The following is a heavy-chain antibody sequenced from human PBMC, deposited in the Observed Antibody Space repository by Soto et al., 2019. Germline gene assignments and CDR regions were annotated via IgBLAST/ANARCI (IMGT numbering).Heavy chain of an antibody. CDR2: IYYSGST. CDR1: GGSISSGGYY. D-gene: IGHD3-16*02. J-gene: IGHJ4*02. CDR3: ARVYDYIWGSYRYPYFDY. V-gene: IGHV4-31*03. Sequence: TSETLSLTCTVSGGSISSGGYYWSWIRQHPGKGLEWIGYIYYSGSTYYNPSLKSRVTISVDTSKNQFSLKLSSVTAADTAVYYCARVYDYIWGSYRYPYFDYWGQGTLVTVSS.